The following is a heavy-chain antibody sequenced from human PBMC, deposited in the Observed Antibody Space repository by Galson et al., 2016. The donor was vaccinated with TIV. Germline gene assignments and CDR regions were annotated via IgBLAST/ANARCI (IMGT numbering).Heavy chain of an antibody. V-gene: IGHV3-23*01. CDR2: ISGSGGST. J-gene: IGHJ6*02. Sequence: SLRLSCAASGFSSSSYAMNWVRQAPGKGLEWVSSISGSGGSTHYGDSVKGRFTISRDNSKNTVFLQMNSLRAEDTAVYYCAKGDKLRYFDWPNYALDVWGQGTTVTVSS. CDR3: AKGDKLRYFDWPNYALDV. CDR1: GFSSSSYA. D-gene: IGHD3-9*01.